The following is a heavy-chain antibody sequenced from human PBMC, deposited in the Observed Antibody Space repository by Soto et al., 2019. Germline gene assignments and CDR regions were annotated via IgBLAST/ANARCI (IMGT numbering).Heavy chain of an antibody. D-gene: IGHD6-13*01. CDR2: INPSGGST. V-gene: IGHV1-46*03. CDR1: GYTFTSYY. CDR3: ARDRVISSSWYGKGYYYMDV. J-gene: IGHJ6*03. Sequence: EASVKVSCKASGYTFTSYYMHWVRQAPGQGLEWMGIINPSGGSTSYAQKFQGRVTMTRDTSTSTVYMELSSLRSEDTAVYYCARDRVISSSWYGKGYYYMDVWGKGTTVTVSS.